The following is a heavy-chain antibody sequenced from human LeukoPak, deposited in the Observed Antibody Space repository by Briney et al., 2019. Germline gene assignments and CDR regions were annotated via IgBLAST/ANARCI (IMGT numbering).Heavy chain of an antibody. J-gene: IGHJ4*02. CDR1: GFTFSSYA. Sequence: GGPLRLSCAASGFTFSSYAISWVRQAPGKGLEWVSAISGSGGSTYYADSVKGRFTISTDNSKNTLYLQMNSLRAEDTAVYYCAKDLTMVRGVIIPRGFDYWGQGTLVTVSS. CDR3: AKDLTMVRGVIIPRGFDY. D-gene: IGHD3-10*01. CDR2: ISGSGGST. V-gene: IGHV3-23*01.